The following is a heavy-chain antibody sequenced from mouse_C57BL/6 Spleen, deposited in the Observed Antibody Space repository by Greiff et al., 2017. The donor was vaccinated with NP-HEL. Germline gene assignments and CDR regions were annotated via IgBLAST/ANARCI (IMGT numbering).Heavy chain of an antibody. CDR1: GFTFSNYW. CDR3: TRGAAWFAY. V-gene: IGHV6-3*01. J-gene: IGHJ3*01. CDR2: IRLKSDNYAT. Sequence: VQLKESGGGLVQPGGSMKLSCVASGFTFSNYWMNWVRQSPEKGLEWVAQIRLKSDNYATHYAESVKGRFTISRDDSKSSVYLQMNNLRAEDTGIYYCTRGAAWFAYWGQGTLVTVSA.